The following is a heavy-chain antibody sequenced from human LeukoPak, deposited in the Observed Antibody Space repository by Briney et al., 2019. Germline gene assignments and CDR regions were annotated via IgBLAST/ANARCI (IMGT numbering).Heavy chain of an antibody. D-gene: IGHD6-19*01. CDR2: IYTSGST. CDR3: ARGRGSGWRYLDY. V-gene: IGHV4-38-2*02. J-gene: IGHJ4*02. CDR1: GGSISSSYY. Sequence: SETLSLTCTVSGGSISSSYYWGWIRQPPGKGLEWIGRIYTSGSTNYNPSLKSRVTISVDTSKNQFSLKLSSVTAEDTAVYYCARGRGSGWRYLDYWGQGTLVIVSS.